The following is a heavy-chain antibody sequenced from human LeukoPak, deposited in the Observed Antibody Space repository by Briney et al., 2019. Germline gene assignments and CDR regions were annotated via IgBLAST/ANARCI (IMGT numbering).Heavy chain of an antibody. CDR1: GFTFSSYS. CDR3: ARGRMNWFDP. V-gene: IGHV3-21*01. J-gene: IGHJ5*02. Sequence: GGSLRLSCAASGFTFSSYSMNWVRQAPGKGLDWVSSISSSSSYIYYADSVKGRFTISRDNAKNSLYLQMNSLRAEDTAVYYCARGRMNWFDPWGQGTLVTVSS. CDR2: ISSSSSYI.